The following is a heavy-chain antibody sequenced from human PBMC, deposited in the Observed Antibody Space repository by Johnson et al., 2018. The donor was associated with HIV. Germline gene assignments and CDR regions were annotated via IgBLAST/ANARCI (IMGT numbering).Heavy chain of an antibody. CDR1: GFTFSSYG. V-gene: IGHV3-33*01. J-gene: IGHJ3*02. CDR2: IWYDGSNK. CDR3: ARGYYYDSSGSDDAFDI. D-gene: IGHD3-22*01. Sequence: QVQLVESGGGVVQPGRSLRLSCAASGFTFSSYGMHWVRQAPGKGLEWVAVIWYDGSNKYYADSVKGRFTISRDNSKNPLSLQMNSLRAEDTAVYYCARGYYYDSSGSDDAFDIWGQGTMVTVSS.